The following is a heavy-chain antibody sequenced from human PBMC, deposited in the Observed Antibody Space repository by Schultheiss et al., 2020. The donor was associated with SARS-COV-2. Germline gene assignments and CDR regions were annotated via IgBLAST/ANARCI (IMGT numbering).Heavy chain of an antibody. CDR2: IYYSGST. Sequence: SQTLSLTCTVSGGSISSGGYYWSWIRQHPGKGLEWIGYIYYSGSTYYNPSLKSRVTISVDTSKNQFSLKLSSVTAADTAVFYCARLGSCGNSYEDCFDPWGQGTLVTVSS. V-gene: IGHV4-31*03. CDR1: GGSISSGGYY. J-gene: IGHJ5*02. D-gene: IGHD3-22*01. CDR3: ARLGSCGNSYEDCFDP.